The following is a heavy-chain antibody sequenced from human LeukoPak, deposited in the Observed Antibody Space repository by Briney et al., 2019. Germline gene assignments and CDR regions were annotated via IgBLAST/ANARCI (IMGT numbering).Heavy chain of an antibody. Sequence: SETLSLTCTVSGGSISSGSYCWSWIRQPAGKGLEWIGRIYTSGSTNYNPSLKSRVTISVDTSKNQFSLKLSSVTAADTAVYYCARSGYCSSTSCYEYWGQGTLVTVSS. J-gene: IGHJ4*02. D-gene: IGHD2-2*01. CDR1: GGSISSGSYC. CDR3: ARSGYCSSTSCYEY. CDR2: IYTSGST. V-gene: IGHV4-61*02.